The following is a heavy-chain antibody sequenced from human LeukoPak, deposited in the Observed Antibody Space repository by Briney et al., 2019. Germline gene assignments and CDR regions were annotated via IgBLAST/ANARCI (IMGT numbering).Heavy chain of an antibody. Sequence: GGSLRLSCTGSGFTFRSSSTNWVRQAPGKGLEWVSSISSSSSYIYYADSVKGRFTISRDNAKNSLYLQMNSLRAEDTAVYYCARGERCRGGSCYLGSILDYWGQGTLVTVSS. D-gene: IGHD2-15*01. V-gene: IGHV3-21*01. CDR1: GFTFRSSS. CDR3: ARGERCRGGSCYLGSILDY. J-gene: IGHJ4*02. CDR2: ISSSSSYI.